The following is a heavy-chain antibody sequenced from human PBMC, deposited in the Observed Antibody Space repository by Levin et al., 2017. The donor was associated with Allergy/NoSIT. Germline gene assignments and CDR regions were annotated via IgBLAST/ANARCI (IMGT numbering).Heavy chain of an antibody. Sequence: GGSLRLSCAASGFTFSDYSMNWVRQAPGKGLEWVSTISPNSNYIYYADSLKGRFTISRDNAKSSVFLQMNSLRAEDTALYYCARSGSPDYWGQGTLVTVSS. D-gene: IGHD3-22*01. J-gene: IGHJ4*02. CDR1: GFTFSDYS. V-gene: IGHV3-21*01. CDR2: ISPNSNYI. CDR3: ARSGSPDY.